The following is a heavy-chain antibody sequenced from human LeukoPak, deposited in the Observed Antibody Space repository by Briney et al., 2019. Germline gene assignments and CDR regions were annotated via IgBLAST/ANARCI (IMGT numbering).Heavy chain of an antibody. CDR1: GFTFDDYG. Sequence: GGSLRLSCAASGFTFDDYGMSWVRHAPGKGLEWVSGINWNGGSTGYADSVKGRFTISRDNSKNTLYLQMNSLRAEDTAVYYCAKDYSDYGDYEVYWGQGTLVTVSS. CDR2: INWNGGST. J-gene: IGHJ4*02. CDR3: AKDYSDYGDYEVY. D-gene: IGHD4-17*01. V-gene: IGHV3-20*04.